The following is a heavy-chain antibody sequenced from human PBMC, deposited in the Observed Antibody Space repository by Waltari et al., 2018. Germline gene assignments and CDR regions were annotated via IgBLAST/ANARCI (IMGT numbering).Heavy chain of an antibody. J-gene: IGHJ4*02. Sequence: EVQLVESGGGLVKPGGSLRLSCAASGFTFSSYSMNWVRQAPGKGLEWVSSISSSSSYIYYADSVKGRFTISRDNAKNSLYLQMNSLRAEDTAVYYCARRGIRAAAFDYWGQGTLVTVSS. D-gene: IGHD6-13*01. V-gene: IGHV3-21*01. CDR3: ARRGIRAAAFDY. CDR1: GFTFSSYS. CDR2: ISSSSSYI.